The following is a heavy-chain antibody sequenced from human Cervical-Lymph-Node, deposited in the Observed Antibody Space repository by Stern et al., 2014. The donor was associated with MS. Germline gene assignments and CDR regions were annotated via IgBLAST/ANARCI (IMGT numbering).Heavy chain of an antibody. V-gene: IGHV3-20*01. D-gene: IGHD3-16*01. Sequence: VQLVESGGGVVRPGGSLRLSCAASGFRFHDFGMSWVRQAPGKGLEWVAGIHLDSGATGYAVSVQGRFTISRDNAKNSLYLQMNSLRVDDTAVYLCGRGDGGDSWGQGTLVTVSS. CDR3: GRGDGGDS. CDR2: IHLDSGAT. CDR1: GFRFHDFG. J-gene: IGHJ4*02.